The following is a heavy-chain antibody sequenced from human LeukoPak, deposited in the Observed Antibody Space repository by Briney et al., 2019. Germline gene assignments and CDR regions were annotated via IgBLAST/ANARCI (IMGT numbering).Heavy chain of an antibody. J-gene: IGHJ4*02. CDR3: ARGGPNSGGWTLDY. Sequence: ASVKVPCKASGGTFSSYAISWVRQAPGQGLEWMGRIIPILGIANYAQKYQGRVTITRDTSARTAYMELSSLTSEDMGVFYCARGGPNSGGWTLDYWGQGTLVSVSS. V-gene: IGHV1-69*04. CDR1: GGTFSSYA. D-gene: IGHD6-19*01. CDR2: IIPILGIA.